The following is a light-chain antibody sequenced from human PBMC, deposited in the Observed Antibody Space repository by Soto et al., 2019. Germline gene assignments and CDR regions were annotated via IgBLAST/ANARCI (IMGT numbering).Light chain of an antibody. CDR2: DAS. CDR3: QQRSNWPGT. Sequence: EIVLTQSPATLSLSPGERATLSCRASQSVSSYLAWYQQKPGQAPSLLIYDASNRATGIPARFSGSGSGTDFTLTISRLEPEDFAVYYCQQRSNWPGTFGQGTKLEIK. V-gene: IGKV3-11*01. J-gene: IGKJ2*02. CDR1: QSVSSY.